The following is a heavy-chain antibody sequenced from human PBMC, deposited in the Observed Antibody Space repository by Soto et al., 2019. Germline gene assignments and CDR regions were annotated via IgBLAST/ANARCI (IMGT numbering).Heavy chain of an antibody. V-gene: IGHV3-48*01. CDR1: GFTFSSYS. J-gene: IGHJ6*03. D-gene: IGHD4-4*01. Sequence: GGSLRLSCAASGFTFSSYSMNWVRQAPGKGLEWVSYISSSSSTIYYADSVKGRFTISRDNAKNSLYLQMNSLRAEDTAVYYCARDAYSYYYYYYYYMDVWGKGTTVTVSS. CDR2: ISSSSSTI. CDR3: ARDAYSYYYYYYYYMDV.